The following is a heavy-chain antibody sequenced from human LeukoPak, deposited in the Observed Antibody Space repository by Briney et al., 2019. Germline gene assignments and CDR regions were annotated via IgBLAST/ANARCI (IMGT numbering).Heavy chain of an antibody. CDR2: ISGSGAGK. CDR1: GFTFSSYA. Sequence: GGSLRLSCAASGFTFSSYAMSWVRQAPGKGLERVSSISGSGAGKFYAAPVKGRFTTSRDNSKNTLYVQLNSLRAEDTAVYYCAKAAYGDYAGAFDIWGQGTMVIVSS. D-gene: IGHD4-17*01. CDR3: AKAAYGDYAGAFDI. J-gene: IGHJ3*02. V-gene: IGHV3-23*01.